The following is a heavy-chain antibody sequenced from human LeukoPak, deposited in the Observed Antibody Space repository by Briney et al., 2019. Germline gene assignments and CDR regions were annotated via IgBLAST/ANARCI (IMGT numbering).Heavy chain of an antibody. CDR2: INHSGST. D-gene: IGHD3-22*01. V-gene: IGHV4-34*01. CDR1: GGSFSGYY. Sequence: SETLSLTCAVYGGSFSGYYWSWVRQPPGKGLEWIGEINHSGSTNYNPSPKSRGTISVDTSKNQFSLKLSSVTAADTAVYYCARVQKYYYDSSGYYYENYWYFDLWGRGTLVTVSS. CDR3: ARVQKYYYDSSGYYYENYWYFDL. J-gene: IGHJ2*01.